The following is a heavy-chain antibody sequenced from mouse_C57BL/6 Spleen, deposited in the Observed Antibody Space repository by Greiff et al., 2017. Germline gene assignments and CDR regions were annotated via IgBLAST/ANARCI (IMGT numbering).Heavy chain of an antibody. CDR3: GTGTYFEG. J-gene: IGHJ1*03. D-gene: IGHD4-1*01. CDR1: GYTFTSYW. CDR2: IHPNSGST. V-gene: IGHV1-64*01. Sequence: VQLVESGAELVKPGASVKLSCKASGYTFTSYWMHWVKQRPGQGLEWIGVIHPNSGSTNYNEKFKSKATLTVDTSSSTAYMQLSSLTSEDSAVYCCGTGTYFEGWGTGTTVTVSS.